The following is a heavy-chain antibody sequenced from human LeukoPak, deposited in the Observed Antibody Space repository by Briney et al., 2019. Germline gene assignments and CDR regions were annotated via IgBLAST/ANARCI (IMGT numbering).Heavy chain of an antibody. Sequence: SETLSLTCTVSGGSISSYYWSWIRQPPGKGLEWIGYIYYSGSTNYNPSLKSRVTISADTSKNQFSLKLSSVTAADTAVYYCARGVLGVVVPAAMLPGPAYFDYWGQGTLVTVSS. V-gene: IGHV4-59*01. CDR2: IYYSGST. CDR1: GGSISSYY. D-gene: IGHD2-2*01. CDR3: ARGVLGVVVPAAMLPGPAYFDY. J-gene: IGHJ4*02.